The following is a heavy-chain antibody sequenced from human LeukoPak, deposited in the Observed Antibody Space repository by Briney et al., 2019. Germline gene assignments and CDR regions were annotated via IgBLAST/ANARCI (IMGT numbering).Heavy chain of an antibody. CDR2: ISSSGSTM. J-gene: IGHJ4*02. Sequence: GGSLRLSCAASGFTFSSYEMIWVRQAPRKGREWVSYISSSGSTMYYTDSVKGRFTISRDNAKNSLFLQMNSLRAEDTAVYYCAREYYTGGFDYWGQGPLVTVSS. CDR3: AREYYTGGFDY. D-gene: IGHD2-8*02. CDR1: GFTFSSYE. V-gene: IGHV3-48*03.